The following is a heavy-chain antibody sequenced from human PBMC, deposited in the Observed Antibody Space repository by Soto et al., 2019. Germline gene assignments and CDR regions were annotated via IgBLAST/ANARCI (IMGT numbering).Heavy chain of an antibody. Sequence: SETLSLTCTVSGGSISSYYWSWIRQPPGKGLEWIGYIYYSGSTNYNPSLKSRVTISVDTSKNQFSLKLSSVTAADTAVYYCARARAIAAAGPYYFDYWGQGTLVTVSS. CDR1: GGSISSYY. V-gene: IGHV4-59*01. D-gene: IGHD6-13*01. CDR2: IYYSGST. J-gene: IGHJ4*02. CDR3: ARARAIAAAGPYYFDY.